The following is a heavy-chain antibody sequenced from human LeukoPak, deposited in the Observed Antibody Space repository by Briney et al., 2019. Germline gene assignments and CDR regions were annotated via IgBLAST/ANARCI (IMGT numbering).Heavy chain of an antibody. Sequence: SETLSLTCTVSGDSISNYYWSWIRQPPGKGLEWIGYIYYSGNTDYNPALKSRVTISVDTSKNQFSLRLNSVTAADTAVYYCARYRNEALFAFDIWGQGTMVTVSS. CDR2: IYYSGNT. J-gene: IGHJ3*02. D-gene: IGHD1-14*01. CDR1: GDSISNYY. V-gene: IGHV4-59*01. CDR3: ARYRNEALFAFDI.